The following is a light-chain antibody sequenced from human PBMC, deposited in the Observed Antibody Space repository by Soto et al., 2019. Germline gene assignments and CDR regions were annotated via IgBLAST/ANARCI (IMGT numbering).Light chain of an antibody. CDR3: GAWDSRLRTWV. Sequence: QPVLTQPPSVSAAPGQKVTISCSGANSNIGNNYVSWYQQFPGTAPQLLIYDNNKRPSGIPDRFSGSKSATSATLGISELQTGDEAHYYCGAWDSRLRTWVFGEGTKLTVL. J-gene: IGLJ3*02. V-gene: IGLV1-51*01. CDR1: NSNIGNNY. CDR2: DNN.